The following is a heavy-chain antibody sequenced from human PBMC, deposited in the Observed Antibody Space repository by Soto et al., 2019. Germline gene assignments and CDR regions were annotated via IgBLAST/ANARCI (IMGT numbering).Heavy chain of an antibody. J-gene: IGHJ6*02. Sequence: QVQLVQSGAEVKKPGSSVKVSCKASGGTFSSYAINWVRQAPGQGLEWMGGIIRIFGTPDYAQRFQGRVTITADESTSTAYMALSSLRSEDTAVYYCARQGSIEYYYYGMDVWGQGTTVTVCS. V-gene: IGHV1-69*12. D-gene: IGHD3-10*01. CDR3: ARQGSIEYYYYGMDV. CDR2: IIRIFGTP. CDR1: GGTFSSYA.